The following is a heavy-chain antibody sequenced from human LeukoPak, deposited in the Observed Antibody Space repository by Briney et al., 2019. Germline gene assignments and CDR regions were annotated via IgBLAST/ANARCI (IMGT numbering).Heavy chain of an antibody. CDR3: AKGPYTVTTVNWFDP. CDR2: ISGSGGST. D-gene: IGHD4-17*01. V-gene: IGHV3-23*01. Sequence: GGSLRLSCAASGFTFSSYAMSWVRQAPGKGLEWVSAISGSGGSTYYADSVKGRFTISRDNSKNTLYLQMNSLRAGDTAAYCCAKGPYTVTTVNWFDPWGQGTLVTVSS. J-gene: IGHJ5*02. CDR1: GFTFSSYA.